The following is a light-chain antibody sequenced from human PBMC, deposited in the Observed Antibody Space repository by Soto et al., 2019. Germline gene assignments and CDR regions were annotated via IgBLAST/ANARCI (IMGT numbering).Light chain of an antibody. Sequence: EIVLTQSPATLSLSPGERATLSCRASQSLSSFLGWYQQKPGQAPRLLIYDISNRATGIPARFSGRGSGTDFTLTISSLEPTDFAIYYCQQRSSWPPTFGQGTRLEIK. CDR2: DIS. CDR3: QQRSSWPPT. V-gene: IGKV3-11*01. CDR1: QSLSSF. J-gene: IGKJ5*01.